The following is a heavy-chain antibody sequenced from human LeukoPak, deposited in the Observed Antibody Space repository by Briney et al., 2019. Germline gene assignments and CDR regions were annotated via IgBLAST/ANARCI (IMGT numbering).Heavy chain of an antibody. V-gene: IGHV4-59*08. CDR3: ARGDPSYSGSYWGYYFDY. J-gene: IGHJ4*02. Sequence: SETLSLTCTVSGGSISSYYWSWIRQPPGKGLEWIGYIYYSGSTNYNPSLKSRVTISVDTSKNQFSLELSSVTAADTAVYYCARGDPSYSGSYWGYYFDYWGQGTLVTVSS. CDR2: IYYSGST. D-gene: IGHD1-26*01. CDR1: GGSISSYY.